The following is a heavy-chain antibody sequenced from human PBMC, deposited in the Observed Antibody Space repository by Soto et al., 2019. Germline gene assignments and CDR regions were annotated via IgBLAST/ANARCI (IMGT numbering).Heavy chain of an antibody. D-gene: IGHD2-21*02. Sequence: PGGSLRLSCAASGFTFSNYEMNWVRQAPGKGLEWVSYTSSSGNTIYYADSVKGRFTISRDNAKNSLYLQMNSLRADDTAIYYCASPMVTAPNDAFDIWGQGTMVTVSS. CDR2: TSSSGNTI. J-gene: IGHJ3*02. V-gene: IGHV3-48*03. CDR1: GFTFSNYE. CDR3: ASPMVTAPNDAFDI.